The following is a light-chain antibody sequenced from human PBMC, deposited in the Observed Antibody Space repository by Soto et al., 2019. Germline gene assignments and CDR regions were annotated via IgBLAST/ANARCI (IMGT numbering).Light chain of an antibody. CDR1: SSDVGGYNY. CDR3: SSYAGSNNVV. V-gene: IGLV2-8*01. J-gene: IGLJ3*02. Sequence: QSPLTRPPSASGSPGQSVTISCTGTSSDVGGYNYVSWYQQHPGKAPKLMIYEVSKRPSGVPDRFSGSKSGNTASLTVSGLQAEDEADYYCSSYAGSNNVVFGGGTKLTVL. CDR2: EVS.